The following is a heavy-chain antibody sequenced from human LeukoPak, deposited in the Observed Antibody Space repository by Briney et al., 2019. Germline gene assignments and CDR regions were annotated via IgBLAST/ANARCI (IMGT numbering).Heavy chain of an antibody. CDR3: AQQVGYCSSGSCYFTY. CDR2: ISSSSSTI. D-gene: IGHD2-15*01. CDR1: GFTFSSYS. V-gene: IGHV3-48*01. J-gene: IGHJ1*01. Sequence: PGGSLRLSCAASGFTFSSYSMNWVRLAPGKGLEWVSYISSSSSTIYYADSVKGRFTISRDKSKNTLSLQMNSLRAEDTAVYYCAQQVGYCSSGSCYFTYWGQGTLVTVSS.